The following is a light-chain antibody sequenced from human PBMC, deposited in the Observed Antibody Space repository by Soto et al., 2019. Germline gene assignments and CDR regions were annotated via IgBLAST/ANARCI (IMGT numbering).Light chain of an antibody. CDR3: QQRSNWPRGMYT. V-gene: IGKV3-11*01. J-gene: IGKJ2*01. Sequence: EIVLTQSPATLSLSPGERATLSCRASQSVSSYLAWYQQKPGQAPRLLIYDASNRATGIPARFSGSGSGTDFTLTISSLEPEDFAVYYCQQRSNWPRGMYTFGQGTKLKIK. CDR1: QSVSSY. CDR2: DAS.